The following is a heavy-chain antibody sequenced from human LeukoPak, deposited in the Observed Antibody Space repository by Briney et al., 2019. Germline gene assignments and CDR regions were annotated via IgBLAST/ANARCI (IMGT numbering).Heavy chain of an antibody. J-gene: IGHJ4*02. Sequence: GGSLRLSCAASGFTLSNSWMHWVRQVPGKGLVWVSRVAPDGNTDYADSVKGRFTISRDNAKNTMYLEMNSLRVEDTAVYRCARDLRGPHDIWGQGTLATVSS. D-gene: IGHD3-10*01. V-gene: IGHV3-74*01. CDR2: VAPDGNT. CDR3: ARDLRGPHDI. CDR1: GFTLSNSW.